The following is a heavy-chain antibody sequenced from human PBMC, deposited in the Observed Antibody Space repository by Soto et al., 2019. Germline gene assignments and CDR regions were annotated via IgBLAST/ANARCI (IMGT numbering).Heavy chain of an antibody. CDR3: ARAGSGWYAVGWFDP. CDR1: GYTFTSYA. D-gene: IGHD6-19*01. Sequence: ASVKVSCKASGYTFTSYAMHWVRQAPGQRLEWMGWINAGNGNTKYSQTFQGSVTITRDTSASTAYMELSSLRSEDTAVYYCARAGSGWYAVGWFDPWGQGTLVTVSS. J-gene: IGHJ5*02. CDR2: INAGNGNT. V-gene: IGHV1-3*01.